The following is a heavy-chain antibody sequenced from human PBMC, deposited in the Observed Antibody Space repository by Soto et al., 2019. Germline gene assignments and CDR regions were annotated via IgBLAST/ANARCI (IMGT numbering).Heavy chain of an antibody. CDR1: GGTFSSYA. D-gene: IGHD6-13*01. V-gene: IGHV1-69*13. CDR3: AGESPRSSSRNYFDC. J-gene: IGHJ4*02. CDR2: IIPIFGTA. Sequence: GASVKVSCKASGGTFSSYAISWVRQAPGQGLEWMGGIIPIFGTANYAQKFQGRVTITADESTSTAYMELSSLRSEDTAVYYCAGESPRSSSRNYFDCWGQGTLVTVSS.